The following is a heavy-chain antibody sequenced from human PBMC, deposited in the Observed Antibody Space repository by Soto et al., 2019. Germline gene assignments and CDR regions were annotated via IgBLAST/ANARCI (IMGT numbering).Heavy chain of an antibody. Sequence: GGSLRLSCAVSGFTFRSSPMSWVRRAPGRGLEWVSSISSSSSYIYYADSVKGRFTISRDNAKNSLYLQMNSLRAEDTAVYYCARELIAAAGTDYYYGMAVWGQGTTVPVSS. D-gene: IGHD6-13*01. CDR3: ARELIAAAGTDYYYGMAV. CDR1: GFTFRSSP. V-gene: IGHV3-21*01. J-gene: IGHJ6*02. CDR2: ISSSSSYI.